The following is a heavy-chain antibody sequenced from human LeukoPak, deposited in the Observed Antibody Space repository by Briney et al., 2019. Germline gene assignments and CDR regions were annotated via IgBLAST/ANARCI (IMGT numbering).Heavy chain of an antibody. CDR2: NPGNGGT. Sequence: NPGNGGTSYSQSFQRRVTITRHTSTSTAYMELSNLRSDDTALYYCARGWCYDARGHNYFAPWGQGTLVTVSS. D-gene: IGHD4/OR15-4a*01. V-gene: IGHV1-2*02. CDR3: ARGWCYDARGHNYFAP. J-gene: IGHJ5*02.